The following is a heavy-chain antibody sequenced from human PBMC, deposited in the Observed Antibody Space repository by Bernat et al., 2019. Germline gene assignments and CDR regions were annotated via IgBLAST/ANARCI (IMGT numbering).Heavy chain of an antibody. CDR3: AATYYYDSSGYYSPY. CDR1: GFTFSSYW. CDR2: IKQDGSEK. D-gene: IGHD3-22*01. J-gene: IGHJ4*02. V-gene: IGHV3-7*01. Sequence: EVQLVESGGGVVQPGRSLRLSCAASGFTFSSYWMSWVRQAPGKGLEWVANIKQDGSEKYYVDSVKGRFTISRDNAKNSLYLQMNSLRAEDTAVYYCAATYYYDSSGYYSPYWGQGTLVTVSS.